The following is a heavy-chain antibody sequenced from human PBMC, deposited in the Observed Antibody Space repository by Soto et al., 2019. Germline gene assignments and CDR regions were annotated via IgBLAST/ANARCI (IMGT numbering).Heavy chain of an antibody. D-gene: IGHD2-21*02. CDR1: GFTFSTYD. CDR2: IGTGRDT. Sequence: GGSLRLSCAASGFTFSTYDMHWVRQTTGKGLEWVSGIGTGRDTDYSDSVKGRFTISRENAKNSLFLQMNSLRAEDTAVYYCARDSGGDSRGGFDYWGQGTLVTVSS. J-gene: IGHJ4*02. V-gene: IGHV3-13*01. CDR3: ARDSGGDSRGGFDY.